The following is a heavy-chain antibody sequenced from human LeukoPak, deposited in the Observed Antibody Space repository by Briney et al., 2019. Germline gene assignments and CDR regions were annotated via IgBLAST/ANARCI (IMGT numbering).Heavy chain of an antibody. CDR3: AKGAVLLWDDILTGLYYFDY. D-gene: IGHD3-9*01. J-gene: IGHJ4*02. CDR2: ISWNSGSI. Sequence: PGGSLRLSCAASGFTFDDYAMHWVRQAPGKGLEWVSGISWNSGSIGYADSVKGRFTISRDNAKNSLYLQMNSLRAEDTALYYCAKGAVLLWDDILTGLYYFDYWGQGTMVTVSS. CDR1: GFTFDDYA. V-gene: IGHV3-9*01.